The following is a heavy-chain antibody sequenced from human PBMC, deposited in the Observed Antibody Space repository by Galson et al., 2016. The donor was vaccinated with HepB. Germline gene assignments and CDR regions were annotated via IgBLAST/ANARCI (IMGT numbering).Heavy chain of an antibody. CDR3: ARVGVGKTKRNHDYIDV. D-gene: IGHD1-26*01. CDR2: ISSAGSSK. J-gene: IGHJ6*03. V-gene: IGHV3-30-3*01. Sequence: SLRLSCAVSGFTFSTYVMHWVRQAPGKGLEWVAAISSAGSSKAYADSVKGRFTISRDNSNDTVYLQMSSLRREDTAVYYCARVGVGKTKRNHDYIDVWGQGTTVTVSS. CDR1: GFTFSTYV.